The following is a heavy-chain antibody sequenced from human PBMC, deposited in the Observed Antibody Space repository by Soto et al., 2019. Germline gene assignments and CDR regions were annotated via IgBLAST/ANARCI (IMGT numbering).Heavy chain of an antibody. CDR3: AKDGGGTCYIGCWFDP. V-gene: IGHV3-23*04. D-gene: IGHD2-15*01. J-gene: IGHJ5*02. Sequence: EVQLVESGGGLVKPGGSLRLSCAASGFTFSNAWMSWVRQAPGKGLEWVSSISGSGATTYYADSVTGRFTISRDSSKNTLYLQMNSLRAEDTAIYYCAKDGGGTCYIGCWFDPWGQGTLVTVSS. CDR2: ISGSGATT. CDR1: GFTFSNAW.